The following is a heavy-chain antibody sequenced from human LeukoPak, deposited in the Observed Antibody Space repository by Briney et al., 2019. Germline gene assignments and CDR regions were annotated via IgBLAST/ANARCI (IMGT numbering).Heavy chain of an antibody. V-gene: IGHV3-23*01. J-gene: IGHJ4*02. D-gene: IGHD4-17*01. Sequence: PGGSLRLSCAASGFTFSNYAMSWVRQAPGTGLEWVSTISGSGGSTYYADSVKGRFTISRDKSKNTLYLQMNSLRDEDTAVYYCARVNHGDYGCLDYWGQGTLVTVSS. CDR3: ARVNHGDYGCLDY. CDR1: GFTFSNYA. CDR2: ISGSGGST.